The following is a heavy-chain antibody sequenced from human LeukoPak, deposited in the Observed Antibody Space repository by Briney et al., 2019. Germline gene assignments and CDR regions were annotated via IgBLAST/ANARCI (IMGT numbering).Heavy chain of an antibody. D-gene: IGHD3-22*01. CDR2: IYCSGST. CDR3: ARGALPYYYDSSGYYFDV. CDR1: GGSISSYY. J-gene: IGHJ6*02. V-gene: IGHV4-59*01. Sequence: PSETLSLTCTVSGGSISSYYWSWIRQPPGKGLEWIGYIYCSGSTNYNPSLKSRVTISVDTSKNQFSLKLSSVTAADTAVYYCARGALPYYYDSSGYYFDVWGQGTTVTVSS.